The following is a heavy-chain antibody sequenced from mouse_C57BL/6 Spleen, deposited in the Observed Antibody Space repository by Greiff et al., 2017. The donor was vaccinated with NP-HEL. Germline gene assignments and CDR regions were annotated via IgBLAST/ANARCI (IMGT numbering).Heavy chain of an antibody. CDR1: GFTFSDYG. CDR2: ISSGSSTI. Sequence: EVKLMESGGGLVKPGGSLKLSCAASGFTFSDYGMHWVRQAPEKGLEWVAYISSGSSTIYYADTVKGRFTISRDNAKNTLFLQMTSLRSEDTAMYYCARTYMDSTYAMDYWGQGTSVTVSS. CDR3: ARTYMDSTYAMDY. J-gene: IGHJ4*01. V-gene: IGHV5-17*01. D-gene: IGHD2-5*01.